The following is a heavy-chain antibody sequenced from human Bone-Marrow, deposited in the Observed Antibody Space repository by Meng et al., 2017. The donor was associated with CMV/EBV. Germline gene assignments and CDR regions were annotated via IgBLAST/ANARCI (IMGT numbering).Heavy chain of an antibody. CDR2: ISAYNGNT. Sequence: ASVKVSCKASGYTFTSYDINWVRQATGQGLEWMGWISAYNGNTNYAQKLQGRVTMTTDTSTSTAYMELRSLRSDDTAVYYCASGDYDFWSGFFFWGQGTLVTVSS. J-gene: IGHJ4*02. CDR1: GYTFTSYD. V-gene: IGHV1-18*01. CDR3: ASGDYDFWSGFFF. D-gene: IGHD3-3*01.